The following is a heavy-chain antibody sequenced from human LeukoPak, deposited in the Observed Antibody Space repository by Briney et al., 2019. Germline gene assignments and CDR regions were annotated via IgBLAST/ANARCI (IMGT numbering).Heavy chain of an antibody. V-gene: IGHV3-21*01. CDR3: AWEMATITCPFDY. J-gene: IGHJ4*02. D-gene: IGHD5-24*01. CDR1: GFTFSSYS. Sequence: GGSLRLSCAASGFTFSSYSMNWVRQAPGKGLEWVSSISSSSSYIYYADSVKGRFTISRDNAKNSLYLQMNSLRAEDTAVYYCAWEMATITCPFDYWGQGTLVTVSS. CDR2: ISSSSSYI.